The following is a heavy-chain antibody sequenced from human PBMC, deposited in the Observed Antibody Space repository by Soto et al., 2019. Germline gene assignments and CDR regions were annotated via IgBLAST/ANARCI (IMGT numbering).Heavy chain of an antibody. D-gene: IGHD2-15*01. CDR2: IHSSGSI. J-gene: IGHJ6*02. V-gene: IGHV4-30-4*01. CDR1: GGSISSDDYY. Sequence: SETLSLTCTVSGGSISSDDYYWSWIRQAPGRGLEWIGYIHSSGSIYYNPSLKSRATMSIDTAGNQFSVRLNSVTASDTAVYYCAPLSVSLSGPYGIHVWGQGTTVTVSS. CDR3: APLSVSLSGPYGIHV.